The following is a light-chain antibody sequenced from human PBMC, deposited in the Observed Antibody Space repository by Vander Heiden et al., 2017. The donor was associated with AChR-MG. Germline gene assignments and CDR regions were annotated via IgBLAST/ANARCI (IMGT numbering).Light chain of an antibody. V-gene: IGKV3-20*01. CDR2: GAS. Sequence: EIVLTQSPGTLSLSPGERATLSCRASQSVASNYLAWYQQKPGQAPRLLIYGASTRATGIPDRFSGSGSGTDFTLTISRLEPEDFAVYYCQQYGTSPPITLGQGTRLEIK. J-gene: IGKJ5*01. CDR3: QQYGTSPPIT. CDR1: QSVASNY.